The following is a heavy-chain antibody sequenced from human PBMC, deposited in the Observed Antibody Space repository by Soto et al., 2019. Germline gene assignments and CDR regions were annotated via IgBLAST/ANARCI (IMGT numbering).Heavy chain of an antibody. D-gene: IGHD3-22*01. CDR3: AREERDYLDRSGYLDY. Sequence: SETLSLTCTVSGGSISSGAYYWSWIRQHPGKGLEWIGYIYYSGSTYYNPSLKSRVTISVDTSKNQFSLKLSSVTAADTAVYYCAREERDYLDRSGYLDYWGQGTLVT. CDR2: IYYSGST. V-gene: IGHV4-31*03. J-gene: IGHJ4*02. CDR1: GGSISSGAYY.